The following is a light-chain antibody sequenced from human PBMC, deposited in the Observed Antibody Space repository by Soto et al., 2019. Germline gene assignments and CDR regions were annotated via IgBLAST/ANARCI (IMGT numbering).Light chain of an antibody. Sequence: NFMLTQPHSVSGSLGKTVTISCTRSSGNIASSYVQWYQQRPGSPPTPLIYKADQRASGVPDRFSGSMDTSSNSASLPISGLKPEDEADYYCQSYDVYSVVFGGGTKLTVL. V-gene: IGLV6-57*01. CDR3: QSYDVYSVV. J-gene: IGLJ2*01. CDR2: KAD. CDR1: SGNIASSY.